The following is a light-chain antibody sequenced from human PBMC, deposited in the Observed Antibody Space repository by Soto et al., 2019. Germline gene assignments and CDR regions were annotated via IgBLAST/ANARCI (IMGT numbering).Light chain of an antibody. V-gene: IGLV7-46*01. CDR3: LLSYSGARV. CDR2: DTT. CDR1: TGAVTSGHY. Sequence: QAVVTQEPSLTVSPGGTVTLTCGSSTGAVTSGHYPYWFQKKPGQAPRTLICDTTNKHSWTPARFSGSLLGGKAALTLSGAQPEDEAAYYCLLSYSGARVFGGGTQLTVL. J-gene: IGLJ2*01.